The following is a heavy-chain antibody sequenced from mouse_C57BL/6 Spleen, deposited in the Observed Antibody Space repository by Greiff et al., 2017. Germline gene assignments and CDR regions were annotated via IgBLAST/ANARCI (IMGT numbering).Heavy chain of an antibody. CDR1: GYTFTSYW. D-gene: IGHD2-2*01. CDR3: ARSKGYGYEYYFDY. J-gene: IGHJ2*01. Sequence: VQLQQSGAELVKPGASVKLSCKASGYTFTSYWMQWVKQRPGQGLEWIGEIDPSDSYTNYNQKFKGKATLTVDTSSSTAYMQLSSLTSEDSAVYYCARSKGYGYEYYFDYWGQGTTLTVSS. CDR2: IDPSDSYT. V-gene: IGHV1-50*01.